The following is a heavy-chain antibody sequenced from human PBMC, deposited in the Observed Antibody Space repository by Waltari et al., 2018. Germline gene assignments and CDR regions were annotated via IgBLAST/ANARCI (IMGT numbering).Heavy chain of an antibody. J-gene: IGHJ4*02. D-gene: IGHD5-18*01. CDR2: IYPGDSNT. V-gene: IGHV5-51*01. Sequence: EVQLAQSGAEVKKPGESLKISCNGSGYSFAKYCIGWVRQMPGKGLEWMVVIYPGDSNTKYSLSFQGQVTISADTSISTAYLQWSSLKASDTAIYFCARQNIHSYGYGYFDFWGQGTLVTVSS. CDR1: GYSFAKYC. CDR3: ARQNIHSYGYGYFDF.